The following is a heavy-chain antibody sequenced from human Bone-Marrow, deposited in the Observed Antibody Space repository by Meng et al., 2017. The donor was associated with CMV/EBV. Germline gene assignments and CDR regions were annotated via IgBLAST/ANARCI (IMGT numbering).Heavy chain of an antibody. CDR3: AKDSGLAYCGGDCYSALDY. V-gene: IGHV3-9*01. CDR1: GFTFDDYA. J-gene: IGHJ4*02. D-gene: IGHD2-21*01. Sequence: SLKISCAASGFTFDDYAMHWVRQAPGKGLEWVSGISWNSGSIGYADSVKGRFTISRDNSKNSLYLQMNSLRTEDTALYYCAKDSGLAYCGGDCYSALDYWGQGTLVTVSS. CDR2: ISWNSGSI.